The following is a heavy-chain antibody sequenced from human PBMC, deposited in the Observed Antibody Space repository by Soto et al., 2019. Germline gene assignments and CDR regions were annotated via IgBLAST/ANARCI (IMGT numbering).Heavy chain of an antibody. V-gene: IGHV1-69*12. J-gene: IGHJ2*01. D-gene: IGHD6-13*01. Sequence: QVQLVQSGAEVKKPGSSVKVSCKASGGTFSSYAISWVRQAPGQGLEWMGGIIPIFGTANYAQKFQGRVTIAADESTSTAYMELSSLRSEDTAVYYCARDLAAAGKVWYFDLWGRGTLVTVSS. CDR1: GGTFSSYA. CDR2: IIPIFGTA. CDR3: ARDLAAAGKVWYFDL.